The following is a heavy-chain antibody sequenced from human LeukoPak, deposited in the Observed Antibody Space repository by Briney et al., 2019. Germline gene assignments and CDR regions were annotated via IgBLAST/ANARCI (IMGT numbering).Heavy chain of an antibody. V-gene: IGHV3-33*01. D-gene: IGHD3-22*01. CDR2: IWYDGSNK. J-gene: IGHJ3*02. CDR3: ARAEGYYDSSGNDAFDI. CDR1: GFTFSSYG. Sequence: VRSLRLSCAASGFTFSSYGMHWVRQAPGKGLEWVAVIWYDGSNKYYADSVKGRFTISRDNSKNTLYLQMNSLRAEDTAVYYCARAEGYYDSSGNDAFDIWGQGTMVTVSS.